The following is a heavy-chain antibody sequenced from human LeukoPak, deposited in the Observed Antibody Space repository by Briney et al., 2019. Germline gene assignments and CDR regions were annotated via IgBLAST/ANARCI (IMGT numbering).Heavy chain of an antibody. D-gene: IGHD3-22*01. J-gene: IGHJ4*02. CDR2: INPSGGSA. V-gene: IGHV1-46*01. CDR3: ARGGYYYDSSGYPSY. Sequence: ASVKVSCKASGYTFTSYYMHWVRQAPGQGLEWMGIINPSGGSASYAQKFQGRVTMTRDTSTSTVYMELSSLRSEDTAVYYCARGGYYYDSSGYPSYWGQGTLVTVSS. CDR1: GYTFTSYY.